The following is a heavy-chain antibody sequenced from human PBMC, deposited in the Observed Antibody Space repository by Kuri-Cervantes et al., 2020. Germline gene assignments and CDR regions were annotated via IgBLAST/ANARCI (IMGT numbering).Heavy chain of an antibody. Sequence: SETLSLTCAVYGGSFSGYYWSWIRQPPGKGLEWIGEIYHSGSTNYNPSLKSRVTISVDKSKNQFSLKLSSVTAADTAAYYCARDPTYYDFWSGYSDYYYYMDVWGKGTTVTVSS. J-gene: IGHJ6*03. D-gene: IGHD3-3*01. V-gene: IGHV4-34*01. CDR2: IYHSGST. CDR3: ARDPTYYDFWSGYSDYYYYMDV. CDR1: GGSFSGYY.